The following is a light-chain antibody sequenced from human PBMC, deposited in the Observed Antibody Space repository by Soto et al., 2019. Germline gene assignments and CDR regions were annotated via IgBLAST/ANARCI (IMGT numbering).Light chain of an antibody. V-gene: IGKV1-12*01. CDR1: QGISNW. J-gene: IGKJ5*01. Sequence: DIQMTQSPSSVSASVGDRVTVTCRASQGISNWLAWYQQKAGRAPKLLISGASNLQSGVPSRFSSSRSGTDFNLTISSLQPVDFATYYCQQANRFPITFGQGTRLEIK. CDR3: QQANRFPIT. CDR2: GAS.